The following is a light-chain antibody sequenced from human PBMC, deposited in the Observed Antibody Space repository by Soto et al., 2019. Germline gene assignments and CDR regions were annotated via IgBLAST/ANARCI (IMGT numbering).Light chain of an antibody. CDR3: CSYTGSDNLGV. CDR1: SSDVGRYDY. CDR2: GVS. J-gene: IGLJ3*02. V-gene: IGLV2-8*01. Sequence: QSALTQPPSASGSPRQSVSISCTGTSSDVGRYDYVSWYQQHPGKAPKLMIYGVSKRPSGVPDRFSGSKSGNTASLTVSGLQAEDEADYYCCSYTGSDNLGVFGGGTKLTVL.